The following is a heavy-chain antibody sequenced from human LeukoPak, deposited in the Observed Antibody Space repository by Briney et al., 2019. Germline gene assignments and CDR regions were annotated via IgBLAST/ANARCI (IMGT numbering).Heavy chain of an antibody. Sequence: KASETLSLTCTVSGGSISSDDYYWSWIRQPPGKGLEWIGYIYYSGSTYYNPSLKSRVTISLDTSKNQFSLKLSSVTAADTAVYYCARVHYGSGSLYYYYYYMDVWGKGTTVTVSS. CDR3: ARVHYGSGSLYYYYYYMDV. D-gene: IGHD3-10*01. CDR2: IYYSGST. J-gene: IGHJ6*03. V-gene: IGHV4-30-4*08. CDR1: GGSISSDDYY.